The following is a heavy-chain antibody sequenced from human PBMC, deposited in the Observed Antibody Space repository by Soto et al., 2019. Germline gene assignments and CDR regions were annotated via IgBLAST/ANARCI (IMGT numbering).Heavy chain of an antibody. J-gene: IGHJ5*02. Sequence: VQLQESGPGLVKPSETLSLTCTVSGGSISSYYWSWMRQPPGKGMEWIGYIYYRGSTNYNPSLKSRVTISVDTSKNQFSLKLSSVTAADTAVYYCARDFGTYPRIAAAGHQRFDPWGQGTLVTVSS. V-gene: IGHV4-59*01. CDR3: ARDFGTYPRIAAAGHQRFDP. CDR1: GGSISSYY. CDR2: IYYRGST. D-gene: IGHD6-13*01.